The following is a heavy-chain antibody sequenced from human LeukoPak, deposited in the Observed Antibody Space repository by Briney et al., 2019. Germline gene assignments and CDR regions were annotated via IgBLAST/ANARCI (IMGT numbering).Heavy chain of an antibody. J-gene: IGHJ4*02. CDR3: ARDPVLGSGSYYADY. V-gene: IGHV1-2*02. Sequence: ASVKVSCKASGYTFTGYYMHWVRQAPGQGLEWMGWINPNSGGTNYAQKFQGRVTMTRDTSISTAYMELSRLRSDDTAVYYCARDPVLGSGSYYADYWGQGTLVTVSS. D-gene: IGHD1-26*01. CDR1: GYTFTGYY. CDR2: INPNSGGT.